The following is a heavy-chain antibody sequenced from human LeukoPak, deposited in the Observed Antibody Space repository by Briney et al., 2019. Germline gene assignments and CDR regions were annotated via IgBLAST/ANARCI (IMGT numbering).Heavy chain of an antibody. D-gene: IGHD4/OR15-4a*01. CDR2: ISHRGTTI. CDR3: ANHLTPPGAFDI. V-gene: IGHV3-48*04. CDR1: AFTFSSYT. J-gene: IGHJ3*02. Sequence: GGSLRLSCAASAFTFSSYTMNWVRQAPGKGLEWVSYISHRGTTIYYADSVKGRFTISRDNPKKSLSLQMNSLRAEDTAVYYCANHLTPPGAFDIWGLGTVVTVSS.